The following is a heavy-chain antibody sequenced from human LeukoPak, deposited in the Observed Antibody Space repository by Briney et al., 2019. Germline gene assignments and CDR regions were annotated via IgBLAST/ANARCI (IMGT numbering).Heavy chain of an antibody. J-gene: IGHJ5*02. CDR1: GGSFSGYY. Sequence: SETLSLTCAVYGGSFSGYYWSWIRQPPGKGLEWIGEINHSGSTNYNPSLKSRVTISEDTSKNQFSLKLSSVTAADTAVYYCARRPRKYSSSWPNWFDPWGQGTLVTVSS. V-gene: IGHV4-34*01. CDR2: INHSGST. CDR3: ARRPRKYSSSWPNWFDP. D-gene: IGHD6-13*01.